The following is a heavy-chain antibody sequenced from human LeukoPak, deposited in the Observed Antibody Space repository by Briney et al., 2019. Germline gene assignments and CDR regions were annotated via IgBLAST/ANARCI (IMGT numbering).Heavy chain of an antibody. Sequence: GGSLRLSCAASGFTFSKGLEWISAIRGNGGDTYYADSVKGRFTISRDNSKNTLYLQMNSLRAEDTAVYYCAKGQVSVGASLRFDYWGQGTLVIVSS. D-gene: IGHD1-26*01. J-gene: IGHJ4*02. CDR1: GFTFS. V-gene: IGHV3-23*01. CDR2: IRGNGGDT. CDR3: AKGQVSVGASLRFDY.